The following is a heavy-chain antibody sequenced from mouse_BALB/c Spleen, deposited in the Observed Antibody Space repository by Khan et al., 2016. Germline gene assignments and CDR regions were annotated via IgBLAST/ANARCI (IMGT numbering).Heavy chain of an antibody. Sequence: VQLQQPGPELVKPGASVKMSCKASGYTFTSYVMHWVKQKPGQGLEWIGYINPYNDGTKYNEKFKGKATLTSDKSSSTAYMELSSLTSEDSAVYYCARRGIYYGNYGYAMDYWGQGTSVTVSS. D-gene: IGHD2-1*01. V-gene: IGHV1S136*01. J-gene: IGHJ4*01. CDR3: ARRGIYYGNYGYAMDY. CDR2: INPYNDGT. CDR1: GYTFTSYV.